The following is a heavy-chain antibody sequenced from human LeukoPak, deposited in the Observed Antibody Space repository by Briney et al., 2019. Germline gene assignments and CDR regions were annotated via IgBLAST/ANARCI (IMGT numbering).Heavy chain of an antibody. D-gene: IGHD6-13*01. Sequence: SETLSLTCTVSGGSISSGSYYWSWIRQPAGKGLEWIGRIYTSGSTSYNPSLKSRVTISVDTSKNQFSLKLSSVTAADTAVYYCASAQIGYSSSWYQWFDPWGQGTLVTVSS. J-gene: IGHJ5*02. CDR2: IYTSGST. CDR3: ASAQIGYSSSWYQWFDP. CDR1: GGSISSGSYY. V-gene: IGHV4-61*02.